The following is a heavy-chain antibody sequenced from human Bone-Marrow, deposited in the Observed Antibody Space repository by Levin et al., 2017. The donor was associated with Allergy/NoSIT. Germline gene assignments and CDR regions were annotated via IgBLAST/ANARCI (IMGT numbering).Heavy chain of an antibody. CDR3: VRDFYDFWSSERVEEC. D-gene: IGHD3-3*01. V-gene: IGHV3-30-3*01. CDR1: GFTFSHFV. J-gene: IGHJ4*02. CDR2: ISDNGGNK. Sequence: GESLKISCAASGFTFSHFVMHWVRQAPGKGLEWVALISDNGGNKYYADAVKGRFTISRDNSKDTLHLQLNSLRVEDTAVYYCVRDFYDFWSSERVEECWGQGTLVTVSS.